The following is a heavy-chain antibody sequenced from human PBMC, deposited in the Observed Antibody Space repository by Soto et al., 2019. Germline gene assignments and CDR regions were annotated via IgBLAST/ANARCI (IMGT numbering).Heavy chain of an antibody. J-gene: IGHJ6*02. D-gene: IGHD3-10*01. V-gene: IGHV3-30*18. CDR1: GVHFICYG. CDR2: ISYDGSNK. Sequence: PAGALRVCCSASGVHFICYGMHGVRQDKSKGLEWVAVISYDGSNKYYADSVKGRFTISRDNSKNTLYLQMNSLRAEDTAVYYCAKGRHSEGSGSYYCSGPLYVTHGWGQETTVTFFS. CDR3: AKGRHSEGSGSYYCSGPLYVTHG.